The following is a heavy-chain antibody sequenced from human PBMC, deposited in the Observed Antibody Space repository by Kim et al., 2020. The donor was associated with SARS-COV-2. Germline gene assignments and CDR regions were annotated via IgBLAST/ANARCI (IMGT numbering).Heavy chain of an antibody. D-gene: IGHD3-16*01. CDR3: AKRARLRLGEESFDY. V-gene: IGHV3-30*02. J-gene: IGHJ4*02. Sequence: DSVKGLFTIARDKSKNTLYLQMTSLRAKDTAVYYCAKRARLRLGEESFDYWGQGTLVTVSS.